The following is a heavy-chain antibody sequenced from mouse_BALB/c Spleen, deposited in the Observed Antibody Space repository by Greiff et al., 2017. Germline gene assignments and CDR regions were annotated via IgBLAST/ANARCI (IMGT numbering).Heavy chain of an antibody. CDR3: ARFRDPYAMDY. CDR2: ILPGSGST. CDR1: GYTFSSYW. J-gene: IGHJ4*01. Sequence: QVQLQQSGAELMKPGASVKISCKATGYTFSSYWIEWVKQRPGHGLEWIGEILPGSGSTNYNEKFKGKATFTADTSSNTAYMQLSSLTSEDSAVYYCARFRDPYAMDYWGQGTSVTVSS. V-gene: IGHV1-9*01.